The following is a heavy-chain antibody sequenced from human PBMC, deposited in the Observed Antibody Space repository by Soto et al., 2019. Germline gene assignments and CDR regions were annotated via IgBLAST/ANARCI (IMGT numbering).Heavy chain of an antibody. J-gene: IGHJ4*02. V-gene: IGHV1-69*13. CDR1: GGTFSSYA. CDR2: IIPIFGTA. CDR3: ARDLGAGYSGYDYGDSGPYYFDY. D-gene: IGHD5-12*01. Sequence: GASVKVSCKASGGTFSSYAISWVRQAPGQGLEWMGGIIPIFGTANYAQKFQGRVTITADESTSTAYMELSSLRSEDTAVYYCARDLGAGYSGYDYGDSGPYYFDYWGQGTLVTVSS.